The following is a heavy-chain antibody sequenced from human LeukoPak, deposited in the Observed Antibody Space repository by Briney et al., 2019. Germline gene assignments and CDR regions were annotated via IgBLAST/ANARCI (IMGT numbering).Heavy chain of an antibody. D-gene: IGHD4-11*01. J-gene: IGHJ4*02. V-gene: IGHV3-30*02. CDR2: IRYDGSNK. CDR3: AKEGSGGLEDYTADY. CDR1: GFTFSSYG. Sequence: GGSLRLSCAASGFTFSSYGMHWVRQAPGKGLEWVAFIRYDGSNKYYADSVKGRFTISRDNSKNTLYLQMNSLRAEDTAVYYCAKEGSGGLEDYTADYWGQGTLVTVSS.